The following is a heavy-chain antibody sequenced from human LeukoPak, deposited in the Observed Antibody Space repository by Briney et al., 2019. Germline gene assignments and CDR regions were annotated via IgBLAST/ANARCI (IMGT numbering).Heavy chain of an antibody. CDR2: IHYSGST. V-gene: IGHV4-59*08. J-gene: IGHJ4*02. CDR3: ARRLGGTSTGFDY. D-gene: IGHD2-2*01. Sequence: SETLSLTCTVSGGSISSYYWSWIRQPPGKGLEWIGSIHYSGSTTYDPSLKSRVTISVGTSKNQFSLKLSSVTAADTAVYYCARRLGGTSTGFDYWGQGTLVTVSS. CDR1: GGSISSYY.